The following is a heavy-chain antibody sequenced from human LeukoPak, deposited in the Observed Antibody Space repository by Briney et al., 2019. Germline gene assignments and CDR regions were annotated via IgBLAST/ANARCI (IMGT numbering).Heavy chain of an antibody. J-gene: IGHJ4*02. V-gene: IGHV3-66*01. Sequence: GGSLRLSCAVSGFPVRSNYMSWVRDAPGEGLEWVLVVCSGGSTYYADSVKGRFTISRDNSKNMVYLKMNRLRVEDTAVYYCAKALIVGATNGWGQGTLVTVAS. CDR2: VCSGGST. CDR3: AKALIVGATNG. CDR1: GFPVRSNY. D-gene: IGHD1-26*01.